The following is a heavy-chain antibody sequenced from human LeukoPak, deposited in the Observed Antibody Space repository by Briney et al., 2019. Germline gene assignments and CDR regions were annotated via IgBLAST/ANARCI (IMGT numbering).Heavy chain of an antibody. J-gene: IGHJ3*02. Sequence: PGGSLRLSCAASGFTVSSNYMSWVRQAPGKGLEWVSVIYSGGSTYYADSVKGRFTISRDNSKNTLYLQMNSLRAEDTAVYYCARVYYSGSYSEAFDIWGQGTMVTVSS. CDR3: ARVYYSGSYSEAFDI. CDR1: GFTVSSNY. CDR2: IYSGGST. D-gene: IGHD1-26*01. V-gene: IGHV3-66*01.